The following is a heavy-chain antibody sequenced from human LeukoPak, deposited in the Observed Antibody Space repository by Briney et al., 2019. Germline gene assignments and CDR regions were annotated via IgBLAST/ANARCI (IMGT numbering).Heavy chain of an antibody. CDR3: AREADYSNYFYY. CDR1: GGTFSSYA. CDR2: IIPIFGTA. V-gene: IGHV1-69*13. J-gene: IGHJ4*02. D-gene: IGHD4-11*01. Sequence: SVKVSCKASGGTFSSYAISWVRQAPGQGLEWMGGIIPIFGTANYAQKFQGRVTITADESTSTAYMELSSLRSEDTAVYYCAREADYSNYFYYWGQGTLVTVSS.